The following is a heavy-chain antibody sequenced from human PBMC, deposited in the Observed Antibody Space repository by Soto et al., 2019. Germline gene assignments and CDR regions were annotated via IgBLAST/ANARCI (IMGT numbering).Heavy chain of an antibody. V-gene: IGHV1-46*03. CDR1: GYTFTSYY. J-gene: IGHJ1*01. D-gene: IGHD2-8*01. Sequence: ASVKVSCKASGYTFTSYYMHWVRQAPGQGLEWMGIINPSGGSTSYAQKFQGRVAMTRDTSTSTVYMELSSLRSEDTAVYYCARDTEVDFTNGVCSPAEYFQHWGQGTLVTVSS. CDR3: ARDTEVDFTNGVCSPAEYFQH. CDR2: INPSGGST.